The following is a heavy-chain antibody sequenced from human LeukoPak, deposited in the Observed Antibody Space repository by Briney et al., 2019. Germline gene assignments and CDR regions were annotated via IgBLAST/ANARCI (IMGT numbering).Heavy chain of an antibody. CDR1: RLTFTSYS. V-gene: IGHV3-21*06. D-gene: IGHD2-15*01. CDR2: ISSSSRYI. Sequence: RGGSLSLSCAASRLTFTSYSMNCVRQAPGGGLEWVSSISSSSRYIEYAESVQSRFTNSRDNAKNSQYLQMNSLRAEDTAVYYCARVLYCSGGSCYSRWFFDLWGGGTPVTVSS. J-gene: IGHJ2*01. CDR3: ARVLYCSGGSCYSRWFFDL.